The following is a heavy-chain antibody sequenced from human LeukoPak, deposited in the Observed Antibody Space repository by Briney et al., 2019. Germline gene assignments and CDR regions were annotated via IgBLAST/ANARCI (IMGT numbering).Heavy chain of an antibody. CDR1: GFTFSSYS. Sequence: GGSLRLSCAASGFTFSSYSMNWVRQAPGKGLEWVSYISSSSSTIYYADSVKGRFTISRDNAKNSLYLQMNSLRDEDTAVYYCARGGIGDRDWPLQNRRGVAFDIWGQGTMVTVSS. CDR2: ISSSSSTI. D-gene: IGHD2-21*02. V-gene: IGHV3-48*02. CDR3: ARGGIGDRDWPLQNRRGVAFDI. J-gene: IGHJ3*02.